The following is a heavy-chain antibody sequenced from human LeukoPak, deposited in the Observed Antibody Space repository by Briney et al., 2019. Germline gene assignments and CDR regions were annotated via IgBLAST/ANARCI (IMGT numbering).Heavy chain of an antibody. V-gene: IGHV3-66*02. J-gene: IGHJ4*02. CDR1: GFTVSSNY. CDR2: IYSGGST. CDR3: ARESRRIAVVLN. Sequence: GGSLRLSCAASGFTVSSNYMSWVRQAPGKGLEWVSVIYSGGSTYYADSVKGRFTISRDNSKNTLYLQMNSLRAEDTAVYYCARESRRIAVVLNWGQGTLVTVSP. D-gene: IGHD6-19*01.